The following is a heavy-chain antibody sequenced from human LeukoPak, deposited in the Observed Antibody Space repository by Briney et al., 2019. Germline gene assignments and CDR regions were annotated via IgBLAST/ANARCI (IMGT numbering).Heavy chain of an antibody. D-gene: IGHD6-19*01. J-gene: IGHJ6*02. CDR2: LSHDGNYK. Sequence: GGSLRLSCAASGFTFSNYALHWVRQAPGKGLEWVAVLSHDGNYKYYADSVKGRFTISRDNSKNTLYLRMNSLRAEDTAVYYCARFRPVRPNSGWYGAPYYYGMDVWGQGTTVTVSS. V-gene: IGHV3-30*04. CDR3: ARFRPVRPNSGWYGAPYYYGMDV. CDR1: GFTFSNYA.